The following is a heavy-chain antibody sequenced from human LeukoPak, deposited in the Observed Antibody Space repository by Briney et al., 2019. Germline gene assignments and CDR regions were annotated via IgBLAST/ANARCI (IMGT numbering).Heavy chain of an antibody. V-gene: IGHV4-30-2*01. J-gene: IGHJ4*02. CDR3: ARIVVIPAAIDY. CDR2: IYHSGST. CDR1: GFTFSSYA. Sequence: LRLSCAASGFTFSSYAMSWIRQPPGKGLEWIGYIYHSGSTYYNPSLKSRVTISVDRSKNQFSLKLSSVTAADTAVYYCARIVVIPAAIDYWGQGTLVTVSS. D-gene: IGHD2-2*01.